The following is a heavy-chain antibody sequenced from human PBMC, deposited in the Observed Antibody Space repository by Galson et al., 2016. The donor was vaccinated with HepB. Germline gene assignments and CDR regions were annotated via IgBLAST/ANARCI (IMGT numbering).Heavy chain of an antibody. CDR1: GGTFSNFA. D-gene: IGHD6-6*01. V-gene: IGHV1-69*01. CDR3: ARDGRGAGRPRRYYYYYYMDV. J-gene: IGHJ6*03. Sequence: SCKASGGTFSNFAISWVRQAPGQGLEWLGGIIPIFGTANYAQKFHGRVTITADASTTTAYMELSSLTSEDTAVYYRARDGRGAGRPRRYYYYYYMDVWGKGTTVTVSS. CDR2: IIPIFGTA.